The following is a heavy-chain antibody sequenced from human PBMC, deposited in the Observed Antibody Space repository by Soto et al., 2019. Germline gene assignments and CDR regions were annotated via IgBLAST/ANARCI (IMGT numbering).Heavy chain of an antibody. CDR2: INTDGSST. D-gene: IGHD1-1*01. Sequence: EVQLVESGGGLVQPGGSLRLSCAASGFSFSSYWMHWVRQAPGKGLVWVSRINTDGSSTSYADSVKGRFTFSRDNAKNTLYLQMNSLRAEDTAVYYCAREVGTTWCDPWGQGTLVTVSS. CDR3: AREVGTTWCDP. CDR1: GFSFSSYW. J-gene: IGHJ5*02. V-gene: IGHV3-74*01.